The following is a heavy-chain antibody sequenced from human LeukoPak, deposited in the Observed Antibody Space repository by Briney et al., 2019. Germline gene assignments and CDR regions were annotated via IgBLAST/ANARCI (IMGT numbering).Heavy chain of an antibody. CDR2: ISYDGSNK. J-gene: IGHJ4*02. V-gene: IGHV3-30*18. CDR1: GFTFSSSG. CDR3: AKDRWVKAAAGSPFDY. D-gene: IGHD6-13*01. Sequence: GGSLRLSCAASGFTFSSSGMHWVRQAPGKGLEWVAVISYDGSNKYYADSVKGRFTISRDNPKNTLYLQMNSLRDEDTAVYYCAKDRWVKAAAGSPFDYWGQGTLVTVS.